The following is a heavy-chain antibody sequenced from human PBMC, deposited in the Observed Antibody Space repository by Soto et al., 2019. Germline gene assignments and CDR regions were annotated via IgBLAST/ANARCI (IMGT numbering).Heavy chain of an antibody. CDR2: IYYSGST. CDR3: ARAHYDILTGYYRTSPSDAFDI. CDR1: GGSISSGGYY. Sequence: ASETLSLTCTVSGGSISSGGYYWSWIRQHPGKGLEWIGYIYYSGSTYYNPSLKSRVTISVDTSKNQFSLKLSSVTAADTAVYYCARAHYDILTGYYRTSPSDAFDIWGQGTMVTVSS. J-gene: IGHJ3*02. V-gene: IGHV4-31*03. D-gene: IGHD3-9*01.